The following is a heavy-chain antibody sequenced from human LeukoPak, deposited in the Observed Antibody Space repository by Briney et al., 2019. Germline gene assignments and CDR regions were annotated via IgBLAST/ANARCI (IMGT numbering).Heavy chain of an antibody. J-gene: IGHJ5*02. CDR3: ARGPGLRFLEWLLRNWFDP. CDR1: GGSFRGYY. Sequence: ASETLSLTCAVYGGSFRGYYWSWIRQPPGKGLEWIGEINHSGSTNYNPSLKSRVTISVDTSKNQFSLKLSSVTAADTAVYYCARGPGLRFLEWLLRNWFDPWGQGTLVTVSS. D-gene: IGHD3-3*01. V-gene: IGHV4-34*01. CDR2: INHSGST.